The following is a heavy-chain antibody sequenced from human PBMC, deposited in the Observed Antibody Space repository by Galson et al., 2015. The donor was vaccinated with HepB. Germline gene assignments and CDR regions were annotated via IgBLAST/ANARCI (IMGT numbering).Heavy chain of an antibody. Sequence: SLRLSCAASGLTFTNYAMSWVRQAPGKGLEWVSCIYPDGHITYYADSVKGRFTISRDDSKNTVYLQMNSVRVEDTAVYFCAKDFCRADNCDPFDYWGQGTLVTVSS. CDR1: GLTFTNYA. CDR3: AKDFCRADNCDPFDY. J-gene: IGHJ4*02. D-gene: IGHD2-15*01. V-gene: IGHV3-23*01. CDR2: IYPDGHIT.